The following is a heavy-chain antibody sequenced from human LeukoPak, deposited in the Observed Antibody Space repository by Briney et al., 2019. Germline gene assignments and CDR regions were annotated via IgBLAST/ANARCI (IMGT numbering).Heavy chain of an antibody. V-gene: IGHV3-11*01. CDR1: GFTFSDYH. CDR3: ARSTDGSGSYHYYGMDV. J-gene: IGHJ6*02. D-gene: IGHD3-10*01. Sequence: GGSLRLSCTASGFTFSDYHMSWIRQAPGRGLEWVSYISSSGNPIHYADSVRGRFTISRDNAKNSLYLHMNSLRAEDAAVYYCARSTDGSGSYHYYGMDVRGQGTTVTVSS. CDR2: ISSSGNPI.